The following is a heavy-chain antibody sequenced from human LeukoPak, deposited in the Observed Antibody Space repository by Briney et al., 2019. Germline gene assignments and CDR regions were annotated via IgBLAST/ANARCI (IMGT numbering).Heavy chain of an antibody. V-gene: IGHV3-23*01. CDR1: GFTFSSYA. CDR3: AREPRRSWFDP. Sequence: GGSLRLSCAASGFTFSSYAMNWVRQAPGKGLELVSSISGSGGSTYYAVSVKGRFTISRDNSKNTLYLQMNSLRAEDTAVYYCAREPRRSWFDPWGQGTLVTVSS. CDR2: ISGSGGST. J-gene: IGHJ5*02.